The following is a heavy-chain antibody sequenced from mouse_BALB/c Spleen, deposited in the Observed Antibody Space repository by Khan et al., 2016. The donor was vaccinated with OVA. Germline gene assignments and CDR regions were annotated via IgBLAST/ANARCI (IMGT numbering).Heavy chain of an antibody. CDR3: ARRLTGSFAY. D-gene: IGHD4-1*01. J-gene: IGHJ3*01. Sequence: EVQLVESGGDLVKPGGSLKLSCAASGFIFSSYSMSWVRQTPDKRLEWVATISSGGDYTYYPDNVKGRFTISRDNAKNTLYLQMNSLTSEDTAMXYLARRLTGSFAYWGQGTLVTVSA. V-gene: IGHV5-6*01. CDR1: GFIFSSYS. CDR2: ISSGGDYT.